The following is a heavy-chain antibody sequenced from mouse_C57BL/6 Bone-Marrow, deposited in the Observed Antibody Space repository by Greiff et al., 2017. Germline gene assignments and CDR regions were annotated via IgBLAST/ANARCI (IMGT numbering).Heavy chain of an antibody. J-gene: IGHJ2*01. CDR1: GYTFTSYW. CDR2: IHPNSGST. CDR3: ARGENYGDDGYYFDY. V-gene: IGHV1-64*01. Sequence: QVQLKQPGAELVKPGASVKLSCKASGYTFTSYWMHWVKQRPGQGLEWIGMIHPNSGSTNYNEKFKSKATLTVDKSSSTAYMQLSSLTSEDSAVXYCARGENYGDDGYYFDYWGQGTTLTVSS. D-gene: IGHD2-2*01.